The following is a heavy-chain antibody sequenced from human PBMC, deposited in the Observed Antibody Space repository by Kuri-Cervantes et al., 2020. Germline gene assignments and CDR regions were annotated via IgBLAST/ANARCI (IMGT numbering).Heavy chain of an antibody. J-gene: IGHJ6*02. D-gene: IGHD5-24*01. CDR2: ISSSGNTI. V-gene: IGHV3-48*04. CDR1: GFTFSSYS. CDR3: ARKMATRSYYYYNGLDV. Sequence: GESLKISCAASGFTFSSYSMNWIRQAPGKGLEWVSYISSSGNTIYYADSVKGRFTISRDDAKNSLYLQMNSLRAEDTAMYYCARKMATRSYYYYNGLDVWGQGTTVTVSS.